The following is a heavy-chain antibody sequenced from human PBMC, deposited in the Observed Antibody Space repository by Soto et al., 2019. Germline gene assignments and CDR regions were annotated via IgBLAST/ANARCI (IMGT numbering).Heavy chain of an antibody. CDR3: ARDYSRGGPPYWYFDR. CDR1: GYTFTGYY. Sequence: ASVKVSCKASGYTFTGYYMHWVRQAPGQGLEWMGWINPNSGGTNYAQKFQGWVTMTRDTSISTAYMELSRLRSDDTAVYYCARDYSRGGPPYWYFDRWGRGTLVNVSS. CDR2: INPNSGGT. V-gene: IGHV1-2*04. D-gene: IGHD2-15*01. J-gene: IGHJ2*01.